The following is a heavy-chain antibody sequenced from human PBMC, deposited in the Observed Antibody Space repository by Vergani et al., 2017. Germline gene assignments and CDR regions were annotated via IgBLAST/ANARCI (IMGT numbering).Heavy chain of an antibody. J-gene: IGHJ6*03. D-gene: IGHD2-2*01. CDR3: AKAGIVVPAAITGIRAYYYYYMDV. CDR2: ISGSGGST. CDR1: GFTFSSYA. V-gene: IGHV3-23*01. Sequence: EVQLLESGGGLVQPGGSLRLSCAASGFTFSSYAMSWVRQAPGKGLEWVSAISGSGGSTYYADSVKGRFTISRDNSKNTLYLQMNRRGAEETAVYYCAKAGIVVPAAITGIRAYYYYYMDVWGKGTTVTVSS.